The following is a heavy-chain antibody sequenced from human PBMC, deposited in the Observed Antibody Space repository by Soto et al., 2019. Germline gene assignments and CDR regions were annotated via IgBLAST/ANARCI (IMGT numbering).Heavy chain of an antibody. D-gene: IGHD2-15*01. CDR2: ISSSSSYI. CDR3: ARAPRTCSGGSCYGRLNWFDP. V-gene: IGHV3-21*01. J-gene: IGHJ5*02. Sequence: GSLRLSCAASGFTFSSYSMNWVRQAPGKGLEWVSSISSSSSYIYYADSVKGRFTISRDNAKNSLYLQMNSLRAEDTAVYYCARAPRTCSGGSCYGRLNWFDPWGQGTLVTAPQ. CDR1: GFTFSSYS.